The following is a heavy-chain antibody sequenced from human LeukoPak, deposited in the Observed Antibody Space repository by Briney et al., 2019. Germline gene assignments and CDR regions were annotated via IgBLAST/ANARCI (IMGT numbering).Heavy chain of an antibody. D-gene: IGHD1-14*01. CDR2: ISYDGRNK. CDR1: GFTFSSYW. V-gene: IGHV3-30*18. J-gene: IGHJ6*03. CDR3: AKVGPEYYYYMDV. Sequence: LPGGSLRLSCAASGFTFSSYWMSWVRQAPGKGLEWVAVISYDGRNKYYADSVKGRFTISRDNSKNTLYLQMNSLRAEDTAVYYCAKVGPEYYYYMDVWGKGTTVTVSS.